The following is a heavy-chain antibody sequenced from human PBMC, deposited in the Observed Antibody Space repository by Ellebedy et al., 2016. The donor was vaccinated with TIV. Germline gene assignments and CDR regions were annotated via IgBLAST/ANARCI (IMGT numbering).Heavy chain of an antibody. J-gene: IGHJ1*01. CDR1: GFTFSNFA. V-gene: IGHV3-23*01. CDR3: DLGMDF. CDR2: ITGSGRST. Sequence: GGSLRLXXAASGFTFSNFAMTWVRQAPGKGLEWVSAITGSGRSTNYADSVKGRFSISRDNFNNTLYLQMNSLRVDDTAIYYCDLGMDFWGQGTLVTVSS. D-gene: IGHD5-24*01.